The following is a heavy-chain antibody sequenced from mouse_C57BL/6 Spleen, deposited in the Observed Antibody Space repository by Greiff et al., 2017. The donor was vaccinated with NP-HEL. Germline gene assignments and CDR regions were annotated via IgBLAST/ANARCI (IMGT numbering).Heavy chain of an antibody. CDR2: VYPGDGGT. CDR3: ARKGGDIYDEYDGYFDV. J-gene: IGHJ1*03. CDR1: GYAFSRYW. V-gene: IGHV1-80*01. D-gene: IGHD2-4*01. Sequence: LLESGASVKISCKASGYAFSRYWMNWVKQRPGRGLEWIGQVYPGDGGTNYNGKLKGKAKLTADKSSSTAYRQLSSLTSQDPSVYFCARKGGDIYDEYDGYFDVWGTGTTVTVSS.